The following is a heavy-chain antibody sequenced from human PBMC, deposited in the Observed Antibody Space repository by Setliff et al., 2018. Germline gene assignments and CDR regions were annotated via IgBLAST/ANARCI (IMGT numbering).Heavy chain of an antibody. CDR3: ARVSYCGGDSDY. Sequence: SVKVSCKASGGTFSSYAISWVRQAPGQGLEWMGGIIPIFGTANYAQKFQGRVTITTDESTSTAYMELSSLRSEDTAVYYCARVSYCGGDSDYWGQGSLVTVSS. CDR1: GGTFSSYA. CDR2: IIPIFGTA. D-gene: IGHD2-21*02. V-gene: IGHV1-69*05. J-gene: IGHJ4*02.